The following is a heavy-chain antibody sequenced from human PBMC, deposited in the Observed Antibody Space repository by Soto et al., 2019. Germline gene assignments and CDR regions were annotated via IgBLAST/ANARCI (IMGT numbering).Heavy chain of an antibody. CDR2: ISNRGDT. Sequence: EVQLVESGGGLVQPGGSLRLSCAASGFSVSSTYMNWVRQAPGKGLEWVAVISNRGDTHYADSVKGRFSLSRDISDNTLHLQMSSLSAEDTAVYYCAREPRYCSGGSCSITGDAYDIWGQGTMVTFSS. CDR3: AREPRYCSGGSCSITGDAYDI. D-gene: IGHD2-15*01. V-gene: IGHV3-66*01. CDR1: GFSVSSTY. J-gene: IGHJ3*02.